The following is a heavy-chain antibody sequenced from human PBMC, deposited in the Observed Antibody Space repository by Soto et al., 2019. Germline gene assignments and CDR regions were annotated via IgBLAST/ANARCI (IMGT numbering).Heavy chain of an antibody. J-gene: IGHJ4*02. CDR1: GFTFSSYN. V-gene: IGHV3-48*01. D-gene: IGHD3-22*01. CDR2: ISSSGSTI. CDR3: ARVAYYYDSSGYFY. Sequence: PGGSLRLSCVASGFTFSSYNMNWVRQAPGKGLEWVSYISSSGSTIYYADSVKGRFTISRDNAKNSLYLQMNSLRAEDTAVYYCARVAYYYDSSGYFYWGQGTLVTVSS.